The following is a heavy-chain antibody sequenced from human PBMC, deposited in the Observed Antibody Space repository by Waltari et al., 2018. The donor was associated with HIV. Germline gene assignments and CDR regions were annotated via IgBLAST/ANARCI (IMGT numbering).Heavy chain of an antibody. V-gene: IGHV3-49*04. D-gene: IGHD3-10*01. J-gene: IGHJ6*03. CDR1: GFTFGDYA. Sequence: EVQLVESGGGLVQPGRSLRLSCTASGFTFGDYAMTWVRQAPGKGLEWVGFIRSKAYGGTTEYAASVKGRFTISRDDSKSIAYLQMNSLKSEDTAVYYCTRPGAGDYYYYYMDVWGKGTTVTVSS. CDR2: IRSKAYGGTT. CDR3: TRPGAGDYYYYYMDV.